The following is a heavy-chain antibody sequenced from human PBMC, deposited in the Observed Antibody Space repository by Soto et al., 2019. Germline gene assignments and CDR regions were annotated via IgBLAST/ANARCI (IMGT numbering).Heavy chain of an antibody. J-gene: IGHJ5*02. CDR1: GYYFVDHY. V-gene: IGHV1-2*02. Sequence: GXSVKVSCTASGYYFVDHYIHWLRQPPGQGFEWMGYIDPQNGVARLSQNFKYRVIMTSDTSITTVFMQLNNLRSEDTAVYYCARAMADILTGYSLNWFEPWGQGTLVNGS. D-gene: IGHD3-9*01. CDR2: IDPQNGVA. CDR3: ARAMADILTGYSLNWFEP.